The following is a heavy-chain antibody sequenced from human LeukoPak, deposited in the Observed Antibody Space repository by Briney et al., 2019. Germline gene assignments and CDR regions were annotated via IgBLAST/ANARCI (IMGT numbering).Heavy chain of an antibody. CDR1: GYTFTNYG. CDR2: ISAYSGYT. Sequence: ASVEVSCKASGYTFTNYGISWVRQAPGQGLEWMGWISAYSGYTHYAQKIQGRVTVTTEASTSTAYMKLRSLTSYDTAVYYCARDAVSTTTAGGIDYWGQGTLVTVSS. CDR3: ARDAVSTTTAGGIDY. J-gene: IGHJ4*02. V-gene: IGHV1-18*01. D-gene: IGHD5/OR15-5a*01.